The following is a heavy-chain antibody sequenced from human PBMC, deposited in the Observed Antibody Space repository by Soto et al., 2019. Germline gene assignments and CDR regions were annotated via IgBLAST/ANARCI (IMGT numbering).Heavy chain of an antibody. CDR2: LIPIFGAA. Sequence: QVQLVQSGAEVRKPGSSVTVSCKISGGTFTNYVISWLRQAPGQGLEWMGGLIPIFGAANLAQKFPGRVTITADESTITVNMELSSLTSEDTAVYYCARGRSSPNFDPWGQGTLVTVSS. CDR3: ARGRSSPNFDP. CDR1: GGTFTNYV. J-gene: IGHJ5*02. V-gene: IGHV1-69*01. D-gene: IGHD6-6*01.